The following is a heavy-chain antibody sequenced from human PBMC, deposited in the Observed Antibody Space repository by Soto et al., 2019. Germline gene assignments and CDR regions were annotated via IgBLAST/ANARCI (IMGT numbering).Heavy chain of an antibody. CDR3: ARERVDCSSTSCYYYYGMDV. CDR1: GYTFTSYG. J-gene: IGHJ6*02. D-gene: IGHD2-2*01. V-gene: IGHV1-18*01. CDR2: ISAYNGNT. Sequence: RASVKVSCKASGYTFTSYGISWVRQAPGQGLEWMGWISAYNGNTNYAQKLQGRVTMTTDTSTSTAYMELRSLRSDDTAVYYCARERVDCSSTSCYYYYGMDVWGQGTTVTVSS.